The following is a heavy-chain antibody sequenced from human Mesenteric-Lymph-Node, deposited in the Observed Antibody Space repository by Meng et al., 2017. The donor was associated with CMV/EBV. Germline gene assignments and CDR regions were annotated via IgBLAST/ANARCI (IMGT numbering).Heavy chain of an antibody. Sequence: GESLKISCAASGFTFSSYSMNWVRQAPGKGLERVSCISSSGSDVYYADSLKGRFTISRDNAKNSLYLQMNSLRAEDTAVYYCARDGYYYDSSGPDYWGQGTLVTVSS. CDR2: ISSSGSDV. D-gene: IGHD3-22*01. V-gene: IGHV3-21*01. J-gene: IGHJ4*02. CDR1: GFTFSSYS. CDR3: ARDGYYYDSSGPDY.